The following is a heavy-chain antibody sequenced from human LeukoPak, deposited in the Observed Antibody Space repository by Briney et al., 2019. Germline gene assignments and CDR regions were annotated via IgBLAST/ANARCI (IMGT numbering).Heavy chain of an antibody. CDR2: INLSGST. CDR1: GGSFSGYY. V-gene: IGHV4-34*01. D-gene: IGHD3-22*01. CDR3: ARATNYHGSSGF. J-gene: IGHJ4*02. Sequence: SETLSLTCAVYGGSFSGYYWSWIRQPPGKGLEWIGEINLSGSTNYNPSLKSRVTISVDTSKNQFSLKLSSVTAADTAVYYCARATNYHGSSGFWGQGTLVTVSS.